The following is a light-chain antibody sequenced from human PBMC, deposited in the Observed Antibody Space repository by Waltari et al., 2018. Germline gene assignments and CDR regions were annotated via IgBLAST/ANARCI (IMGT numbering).Light chain of an antibody. Sequence: DIVMTQSPDSLAVSLGERATITCRSSQSVLNRDTKKSYLAWYQQKSGQTPKLLSYGASTRESGVLDRFGCSGAGTDFTLTITSLQAEDVAVYYCQQYYSTVTFGGGTKVEIK. CDR3: QQYYSTVT. CDR2: GAS. CDR1: QSVLNRDTKKSY. J-gene: IGKJ4*01. V-gene: IGKV4-1*01.